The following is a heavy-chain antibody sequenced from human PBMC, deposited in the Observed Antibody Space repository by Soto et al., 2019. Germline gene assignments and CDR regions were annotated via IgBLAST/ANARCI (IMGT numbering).Heavy chain of an antibody. J-gene: IGHJ6*03. CDR1: GYTFTSYY. V-gene: IGHV1-46*03. CDR3: ARGGRKVVPAAMAVCYYCYYLGV. D-gene: IGHD2-2*01. CDR2: INPSGGST. Sequence: QVQLVQSGAEVKKPGASVKVSCKASGYTFTSYYMHWVRQAPGQGLEWMGIINPSGGSTSYAQKFQGRVTMTRDTSTSIVYMELSSLRSEDTAVYYCARGGRKVVPAAMAVCYYCYYLGVWGKGTTVTGSS.